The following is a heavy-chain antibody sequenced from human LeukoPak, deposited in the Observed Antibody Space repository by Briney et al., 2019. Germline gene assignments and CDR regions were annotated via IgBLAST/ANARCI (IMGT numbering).Heavy chain of an antibody. CDR1: GFTFSSYG. CDR3: AKGAAAGKYYFDY. Sequence: GGSLRLSCAASGFTFSSYGMHWVRQAPGKGLEWVAVIWYDGSNKYYADSVKGQFTISRDNSKNTLYLQMNSLRAEDTAVYYCAKGAAAGKYYFDYWGQGTLVTVSS. V-gene: IGHV3-33*06. D-gene: IGHD6-13*01. CDR2: IWYDGSNK. J-gene: IGHJ4*02.